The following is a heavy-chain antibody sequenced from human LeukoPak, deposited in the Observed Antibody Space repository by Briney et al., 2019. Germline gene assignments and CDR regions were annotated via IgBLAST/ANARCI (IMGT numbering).Heavy chain of an antibody. CDR1: GFTFSSYA. CDR2: MSYDGSNK. Sequence: GGSLRLSCAASGFTFSSYAMHWVRQAPGKGLEWVAVMSYDGSNKYYADSVKGRFTISRDNSKNTLYLQMNSLRAEDTAVYYCARVSRGYDYNYYYGMDVWGKGTTVTVSS. D-gene: IGHD5-12*01. V-gene: IGHV3-30*04. CDR3: ARVSRGYDYNYYYGMDV. J-gene: IGHJ6*04.